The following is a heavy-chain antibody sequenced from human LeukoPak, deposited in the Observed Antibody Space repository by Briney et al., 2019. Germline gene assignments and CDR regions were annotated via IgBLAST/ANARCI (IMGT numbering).Heavy chain of an antibody. Sequence: ASVKVSCKASGYTFTSYYIHWVRQAPGQGLEWMGWISAYNDNTNYAQKLQGRVTMTTDTSTSTAYMELRSLRSDDTAVYYCARCRYYDTTAYWYFDLWGRGTLVTVSS. CDR3: ARCRYYDTTAYWYFDL. J-gene: IGHJ2*01. CDR2: ISAYNDNT. CDR1: GYTFTSYY. D-gene: IGHD3-22*01. V-gene: IGHV1-18*04.